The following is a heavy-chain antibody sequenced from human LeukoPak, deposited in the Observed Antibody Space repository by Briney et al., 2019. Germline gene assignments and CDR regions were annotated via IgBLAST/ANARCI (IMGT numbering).Heavy chain of an antibody. D-gene: IGHD5-18*01. CDR1: GGSISSYY. V-gene: IGHV4-59*01. J-gene: IGHJ4*02. CDR2: IYYSGST. Sequence: SETLSLTCTVSGGSISSYYWRWIRQPPGKGLEWIGYIYYSGSTNYNPSLKSRVTISVDTSKNQFSLKLSSVTAADTAVYYCASQDTAMVLFDYWGQGTLVTVSS. CDR3: ASQDTAMVLFDY.